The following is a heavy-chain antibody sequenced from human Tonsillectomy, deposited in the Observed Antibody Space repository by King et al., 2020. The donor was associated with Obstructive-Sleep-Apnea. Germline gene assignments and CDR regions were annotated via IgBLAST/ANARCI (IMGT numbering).Heavy chain of an antibody. CDR1: GFTFSNYW. CDR2: ISSDGKTT. D-gene: IGHD3-10*01. V-gene: IGHV3-74*03. J-gene: IGHJ4*02. Sequence: VQLVESGGALVQPGGSLRLSCAASGFTFSNYWMHCVRQVPGKGWVWVSHISSDGKTTTYADSVRNRFTMSRDNAKHTLHLQMKRERAEDTAVFYCARVLDVSGSYRYFDYWGQGTLVTVSS. CDR3: ARVLDVSGSYRYFDY.